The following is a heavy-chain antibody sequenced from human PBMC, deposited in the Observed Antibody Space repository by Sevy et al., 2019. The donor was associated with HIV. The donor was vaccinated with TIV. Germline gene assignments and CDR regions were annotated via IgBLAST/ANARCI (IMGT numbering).Heavy chain of an antibody. V-gene: IGHV3-23*01. J-gene: IGHJ4*02. Sequence: GSLRLSCLASGFNFYIYSISWVRQAPGKGLEWVSTLSFGCGRINHADSVQGRFTMSRDDSKKTVYLEMNSLRAEDTAVYYCAREGCTRPHDHWGQGTLVTVSS. CDR2: LSFGCGRI. CDR1: GFNFYIYS. CDR3: AREGCTRPHDH. D-gene: IGHD2-8*01.